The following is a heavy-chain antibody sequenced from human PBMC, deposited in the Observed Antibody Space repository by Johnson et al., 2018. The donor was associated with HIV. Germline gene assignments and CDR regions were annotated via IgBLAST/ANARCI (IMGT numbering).Heavy chain of an antibody. J-gene: IGHJ1*01. Sequence: VQLVESGGGLVQPGGSLRLSCAASGFAFSSYAMTWVRQAPGKGLEWVSAISGSGGSTYYADSVKGQFTISRDNSKNTLYLQMNSLRAEDTAIYYCAKGRYSSSWYLAGNVRGLLGLRWAMWG. CDR2: ISGSGGST. D-gene: IGHD6-13*01. CDR3: AKGRYSSSWYLAGNVRGLLGLRWAM. V-gene: IGHV3-23*04. CDR1: GFAFSSYA.